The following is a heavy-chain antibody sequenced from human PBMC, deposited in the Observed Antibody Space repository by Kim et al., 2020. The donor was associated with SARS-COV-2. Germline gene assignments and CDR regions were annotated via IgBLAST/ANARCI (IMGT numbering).Heavy chain of an antibody. V-gene: IGHV3-30*18. D-gene: IGHD1-26*01. J-gene: IGHJ3*02. CDR3: AKAMYSGSYMDDAFDI. CDR2: ISYDGSNK. CDR1: GFTFSSYG. Sequence: GGSLRLSCAASGFTFSSYGMHWVRQAPGKGLEWVAVISYDGSNKYYADSVKGRFTISRDNSKNTLYLQMNSLRAEDTAVYYCAKAMYSGSYMDDAFDIWGQGTMVTVSS.